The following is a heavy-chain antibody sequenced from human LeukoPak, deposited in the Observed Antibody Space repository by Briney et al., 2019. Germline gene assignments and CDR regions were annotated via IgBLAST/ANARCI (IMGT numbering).Heavy chain of an antibody. CDR2: IVVGSGNT. CDR1: GFTFTSSA. V-gene: IGHV1-58*01. Sequence: GASVKVSCKASGFTFTSSAVQWVRQARGQRLEWIGWIVVGSGNTNYAQKFQERVTITRGMSTSTAYMELSSLRSEDTAVYYCAAFPDSGVVVITDGQTSYFFEYWGQGTLVTVSS. CDR3: AAFPDSGVVVITDGQTSYFFEY. D-gene: IGHD3-22*01. J-gene: IGHJ4*02.